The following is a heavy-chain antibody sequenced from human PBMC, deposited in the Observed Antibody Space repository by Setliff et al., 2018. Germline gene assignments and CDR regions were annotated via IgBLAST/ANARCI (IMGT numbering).Heavy chain of an antibody. Sequence: GASVKVSCKASGYTFTNYGITWVRQAPGQGLEWMGWISAYDGNTKFAQNIQGRVTLTKDTSTNTKYMELRSLRSDDTAMYYCARDTHQWDLLYFDSWGQGTLVTVSS. V-gene: IGHV1-18*01. CDR2: ISAYDGNT. CDR1: GYTFTNYG. CDR3: ARDTHQWDLLYFDS. J-gene: IGHJ4*02. D-gene: IGHD1-26*01.